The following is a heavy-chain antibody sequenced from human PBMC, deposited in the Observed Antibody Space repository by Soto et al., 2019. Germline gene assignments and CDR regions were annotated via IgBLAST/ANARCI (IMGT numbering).Heavy chain of an antibody. CDR2: ISGSGGST. Sequence: EVQMLESGGGLVQPGGSLRLSCAASGFTFSSYAMGWVRQAPGKGLEWVSAISGSGGSTYYADSVKGGFTISRDNYKNRLYLQMNSLIAEDTAVYYCAKERYYDSSGPPGYWGQGTLVTVSS. D-gene: IGHD3-22*01. J-gene: IGHJ4*02. CDR3: AKERYYDSSGPPGY. CDR1: GFTFSSYA. V-gene: IGHV3-23*01.